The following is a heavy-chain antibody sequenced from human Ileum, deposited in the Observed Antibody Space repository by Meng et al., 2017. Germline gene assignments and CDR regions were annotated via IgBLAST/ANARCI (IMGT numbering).Heavy chain of an antibody. CDR1: GAIASNGG. CDR3: ARGWAATGFDY. CDR2: TYYISKWYN. D-gene: IGHD6-13*01. Sequence: QASGPGLWRPSPALSLTGTISGAIASNGGWNGIRQSPSRGFEWLGKTYYISKWYNDYATSLKSRMIINPDTSKNQFSLQLNSVTPDDTAVYYCARGWAATGFDYWGQGSLVTVSS. V-gene: IGHV6-1*01. J-gene: IGHJ4*02.